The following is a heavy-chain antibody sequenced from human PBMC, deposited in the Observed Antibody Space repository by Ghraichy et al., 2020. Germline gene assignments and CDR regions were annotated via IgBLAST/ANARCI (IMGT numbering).Heavy chain of an antibody. J-gene: IGHJ4*02. Sequence: SETLSLTCTVSGGSISSSSYYWGWIRQPPGKGLEWIGSIYYSGSTYYNPSLKSRVTISVDTSKNQFSLKLSSVTAADTAVYYCARPSSIFGVDATIDYWGQGTLVTVSS. CDR3: ARPSSIFGVDATIDY. CDR1: GGSISSSSYY. V-gene: IGHV4-39*01. CDR2: IYYSGST. D-gene: IGHD3-3*01.